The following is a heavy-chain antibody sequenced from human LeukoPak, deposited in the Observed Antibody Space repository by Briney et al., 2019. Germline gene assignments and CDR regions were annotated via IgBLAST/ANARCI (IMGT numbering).Heavy chain of an antibody. Sequence: GGSLRLSCAASGFTFSSYSMHWVRQAPGKGLEWVAFTSFDESHKFYADSVEGRFTISRDNSKSTLFLQMHNLRVDDTAMYYCAVVAGRFPPDYWGQGTLVTVSS. CDR1: GFTFSSYS. D-gene: IGHD6-19*01. CDR2: TSFDESHK. V-gene: IGHV3-30*03. CDR3: AVVAGRFPPDY. J-gene: IGHJ4*02.